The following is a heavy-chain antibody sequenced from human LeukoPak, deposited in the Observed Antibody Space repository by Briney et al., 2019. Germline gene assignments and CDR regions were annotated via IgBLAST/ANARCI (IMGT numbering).Heavy chain of an antibody. CDR2: IFHSGIT. CDR3: ARVRSRSLDY. CDR1: GYSISSGYY. Sequence: SETLSLTCVVSGYSISSGYYWGWIRQPPGKGLEWIGSIFHSGITYYIPSLKSRVTISVDTSKNQFSLKLRSVTAADTAVYYCARVRSRSLDYWGQGTLVTVSS. V-gene: IGHV4-38-2*01. J-gene: IGHJ4*02.